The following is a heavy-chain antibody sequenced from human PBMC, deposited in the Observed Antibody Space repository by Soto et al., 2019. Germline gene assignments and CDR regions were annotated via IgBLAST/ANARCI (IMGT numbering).Heavy chain of an antibody. V-gene: IGHV4-39*01. Sequence: PSETLSLTCTVSGDSISGSTYYWGWIRQPPGKGLEWIGSIYHSGSAYYNPSLKSRVTISVDTSNDQFSLKLSSVTAADTAVYFCARHQWLSSPFDCWGQGTLVTVSS. J-gene: IGHJ4*02. D-gene: IGHD6-19*01. CDR2: IYHSGSA. CDR1: GDSISGSTYY. CDR3: ARHQWLSSPFDC.